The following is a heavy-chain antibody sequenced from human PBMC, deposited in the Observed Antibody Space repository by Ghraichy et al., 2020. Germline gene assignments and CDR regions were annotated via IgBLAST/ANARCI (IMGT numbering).Heavy chain of an antibody. J-gene: IGHJ4*02. CDR1: GFTFSSYS. CDR2: ISSSSSYI. V-gene: IGHV3-21*01. CDR3: ASLVGNLL. Sequence: GESLNISCAASGFTFSSYSMNWVRQAPGKGLEWVSSISSSSSYIYYADSVKGRFTISRDNAKNSLYLQMNSLRADDTAVYYCASLVGNLLWGQGTLVTVSS. D-gene: IGHD3-9*01.